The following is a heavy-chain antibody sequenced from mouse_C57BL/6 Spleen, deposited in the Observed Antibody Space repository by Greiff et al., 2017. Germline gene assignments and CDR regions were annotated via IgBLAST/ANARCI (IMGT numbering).Heavy chain of an antibody. CDR2: IHPNSGST. V-gene: IGHV1-64*01. CDR1: GYTFTSYW. J-gene: IGHJ1*03. CDR3: ARWDYGSSYGYFDV. D-gene: IGHD1-1*01. Sequence: QVQLKQSGAELVKPGASVKLSCKASGYTFTSYWMHWVKQRPGQGLEWIGMIHPNSGSTNYNEKFKSKATLTVDKSSSTAYMQLSSLTSEDSAVYYCARWDYGSSYGYFDVWGTGTTVTVSS.